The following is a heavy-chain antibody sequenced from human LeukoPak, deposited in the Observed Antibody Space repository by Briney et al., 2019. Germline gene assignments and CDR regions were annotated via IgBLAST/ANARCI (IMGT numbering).Heavy chain of an antibody. CDR3: ARVRYYYDSSGYLMDGIDYYYGMDV. CDR2: IIPIFGTA. CDR1: GGTFSSYA. D-gene: IGHD3-22*01. V-gene: IGHV1-69*13. J-gene: IGHJ6*02. Sequence: SVKVSCKASGGTFSSYAISWVRQAPGQGLEWMGGIIPIFGTANYAQKFQGRVTITADESTSTAYMELSSLGSEDTAVYYCARVRYYYDSSGYLMDGIDYYYGMDVWGQGTTVTVSS.